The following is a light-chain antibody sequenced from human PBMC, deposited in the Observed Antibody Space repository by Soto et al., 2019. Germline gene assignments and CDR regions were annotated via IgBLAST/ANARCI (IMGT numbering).Light chain of an antibody. V-gene: IGKV1-5*01. CDR1: QSISCW. J-gene: IGKJ1*01. CDR2: DAS. CDR3: QQYNTYSWT. Sequence: DIDMTQSPSTLSASVGDRATITCRASQSISCWLAWYQQKPGKAPTRLLYDASSWESGVPSRCSGSGSGTDFTLTISRLQPDDFATYYCQQYNTYSWTFGQGTKVEIK.